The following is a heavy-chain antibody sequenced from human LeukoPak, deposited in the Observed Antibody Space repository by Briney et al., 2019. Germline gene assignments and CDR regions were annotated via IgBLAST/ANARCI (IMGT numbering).Heavy chain of an antibody. CDR1: GGTFSSYA. CDR3: ARDRLSPGPDGNWFDP. Sequence: GASVKVSCKASGGTFSSYAISWVRQAPGQGLEWMGGIIPIFGTANYAQKLQGRVTMTTDTSTSTAYMELRSLRSDDTAVYYCARDRLSPGPDGNWFDPWGQGTLVIVSS. V-gene: IGHV1-69*05. CDR2: IIPIFGTA. D-gene: IGHD1-14*01. J-gene: IGHJ5*02.